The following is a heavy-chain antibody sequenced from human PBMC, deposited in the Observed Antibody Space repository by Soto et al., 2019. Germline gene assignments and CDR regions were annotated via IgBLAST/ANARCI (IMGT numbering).Heavy chain of an antibody. CDR3: AREKRVVGATTFYYYYGMDV. CDR1: GYTFTIYA. CDR2: INAGNGNT. Sequence: ASVKVSCKASGYTFTIYAMHWVLQAPGQRLEWMGWINAGNGNTKYSQKFQGRVTITRDTSASTAYVELSSLRSEDTAVYYCAREKRVVGATTFYYYYGMDVWGQGTTVTVSS. V-gene: IGHV1-3*01. D-gene: IGHD1-26*01. J-gene: IGHJ6*02.